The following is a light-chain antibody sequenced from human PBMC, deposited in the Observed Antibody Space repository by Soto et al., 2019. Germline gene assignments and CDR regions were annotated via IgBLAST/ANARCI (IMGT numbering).Light chain of an antibody. CDR3: LLYYGGAYV. CDR2: DTS. CDR1: TGAVTSGYY. V-gene: IGLV7-43*01. J-gene: IGLJ1*01. Sequence: QAVVTQEPSLTVSPGGTVTLTCTSSTGAVTSGYYPTWFRQKPGQGTRALIYDTSNKHSWTPARFSGSLLGGNAALTLSGVQPEDEAEYYCLLYYGGAYVFGTGTKVTAL.